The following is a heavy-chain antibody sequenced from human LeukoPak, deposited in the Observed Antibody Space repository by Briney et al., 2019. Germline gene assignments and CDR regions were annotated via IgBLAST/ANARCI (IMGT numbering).Heavy chain of an antibody. CDR3: ARHKDNYYDSSGPYALCDL. CDR1: GYSFTNYW. J-gene: IGHJ5*02. CDR2: NYPGDSDN. Sequence: PGESPHTSSNGSGYSFTNYWICFVRQLPGKGVGWGGINYPGDSDNRYRASYQGQLTISADNSNSTAHLQWSSLQAADTAMYYCARHKDNYYDSSGPYALCDLWGQGTLVTVSS. V-gene: IGHV5-51*01. D-gene: IGHD3-22*01.